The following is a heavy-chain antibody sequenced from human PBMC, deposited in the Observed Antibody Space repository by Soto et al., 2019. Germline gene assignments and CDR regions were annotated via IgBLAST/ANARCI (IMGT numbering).Heavy chain of an antibody. V-gene: IGHV4-34*01. D-gene: IGHD4-17*01. CDR3: ARAAFDGDYGSDY. Sequence: SETLSLTCAVYGGSFSGYYWSWIRQPPGKGLEWIGEINHSGSTNYNPSLKSRVTISVDTSKNQFSLKLSSVTAADTAVYYCARAAFDGDYGSDYGARGTLVPVSS. CDR1: GGSFSGYY. CDR2: INHSGST. J-gene: IGHJ4*02.